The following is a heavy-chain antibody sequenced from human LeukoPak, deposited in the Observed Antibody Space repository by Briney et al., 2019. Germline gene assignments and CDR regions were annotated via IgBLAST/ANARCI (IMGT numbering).Heavy chain of an antibody. V-gene: IGHV3-23*01. CDR3: AKDHSVDLEDYYDSSGYYSH. Sequence: PGGSLRLSCAASGFTFSSYAMSWVRQAPGKGLEWVSAISGSGGSTYYADSVKGRFTISRDNSKNTLYLQMNSPRAEDTAVYYCAKDHSVDLEDYYDSSGYYSHWGQGTLVSVSS. CDR2: ISGSGGST. J-gene: IGHJ4*02. CDR1: GFTFSSYA. D-gene: IGHD3-22*01.